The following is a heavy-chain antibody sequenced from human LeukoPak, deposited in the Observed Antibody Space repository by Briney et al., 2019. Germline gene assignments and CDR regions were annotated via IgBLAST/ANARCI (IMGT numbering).Heavy chain of an antibody. CDR1: GGSFSTYF. Sequence: SETLSLTCTVSGGSFSTYFWSWIRQPAGRGLEWIGRIYITGSTNYNPSLKSRVTMSVDTSKNQFSLKLSSVTAADTAVYYCARGNSAANWFDPWGQGTLVTVSS. D-gene: IGHD2-2*01. CDR2: IYITGST. CDR3: ARGNSAANWFDP. J-gene: IGHJ5*02. V-gene: IGHV4-4*07.